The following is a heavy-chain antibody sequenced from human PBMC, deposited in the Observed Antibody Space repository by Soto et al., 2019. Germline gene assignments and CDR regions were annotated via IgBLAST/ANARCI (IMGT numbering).Heavy chain of an antibody. Sequence: GGSLRLSCAASGFTFSSYGMHWVRQAPGKGLEWVAVIWYDGSNKYYADSVKGRFTISRDNSKNTLYLQMNSLRAEDTAVYYFPRVSPSTDYRGQGTLGTVSS. CDR3: PRVSPSTDY. V-gene: IGHV3-33*01. J-gene: IGHJ4*02. CDR2: IWYDGSNK. CDR1: GFTFSSYG.